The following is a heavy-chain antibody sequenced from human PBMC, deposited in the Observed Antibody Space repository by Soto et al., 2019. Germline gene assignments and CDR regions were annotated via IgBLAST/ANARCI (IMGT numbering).Heavy chain of an antibody. CDR1: GYTFTSYY. D-gene: IGHD2-2*01. J-gene: IGHJ4*02. V-gene: IGHV1-46*01. CDR2: INPSGGST. CDR3: ARDALTSRDIVVVPAVPPPPDYYFDY. Sequence: ASVKVSCKASGYTFTSYYMHWVRQAPGQGLEWMGIINPSGGSTSYAQKFQGRVTMTRDTSTSTVYMELSSLRSEDTAVYYCARDALTSRDIVVVPAVPPPPDYYFDYWGQGTLVTVSS.